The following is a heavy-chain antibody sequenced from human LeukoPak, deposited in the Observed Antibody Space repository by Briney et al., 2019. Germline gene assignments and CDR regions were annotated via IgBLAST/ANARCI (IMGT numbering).Heavy chain of an antibody. CDR1: GYTFTSYD. CDR2: MNPNSGNT. D-gene: IGHD2-2*01. CDR3: ARDRRERYQLLWKDYYYYGMDV. J-gene: IGHJ6*02. Sequence: ASVKVSCNASGYTFTSYDINWVRQATGQGLEWMGWMNPNSGNTGYAQKFQGRVTMTRNTSISTAYMELSSLRSEDTAVYYCARDRRERYQLLWKDYYYYGMDVWGQGATVTVSS. V-gene: IGHV1-8*01.